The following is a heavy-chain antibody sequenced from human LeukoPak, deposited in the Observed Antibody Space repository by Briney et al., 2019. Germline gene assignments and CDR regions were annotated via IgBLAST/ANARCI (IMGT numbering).Heavy chain of an antibody. V-gene: IGHV1-18*01. CDR2: ISAYNGNT. CDR3: ARDSWYDSSGYYYVDVFDY. CDR1: GYTFTSYG. D-gene: IGHD3-22*01. J-gene: IGHJ4*02. Sequence: GASVKVSCKASGYTFTSYGISWVRQAPGQGLEWMGWISAYNGNTNYAQKLQGRVTMTTDTSTSTAYMELRSLRSDDTAVYYCARDSWYDSSGYYYVDVFDYWGQGTLVTVSS.